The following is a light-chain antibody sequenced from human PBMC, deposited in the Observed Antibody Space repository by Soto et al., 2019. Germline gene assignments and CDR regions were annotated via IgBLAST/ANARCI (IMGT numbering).Light chain of an antibody. CDR3: SSYTTSSTGV. Sequence: QSALTQPASVSGSPGQSITISCTGTSSDVGTYSFVSWYQQHPGKAPKLIIYDVSDRPSGVSNRFSGSKSGNTASLTISGLQAEDEADYYCSSYTTSSTGVFGTGTKVTVL. V-gene: IGLV2-14*01. CDR1: SSDVGTYSF. J-gene: IGLJ1*01. CDR2: DVS.